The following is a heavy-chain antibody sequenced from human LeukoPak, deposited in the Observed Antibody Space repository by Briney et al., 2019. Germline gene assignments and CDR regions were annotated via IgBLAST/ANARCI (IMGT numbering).Heavy chain of an antibody. V-gene: IGHV4-34*01. Sequence: SETLSLTCAVYGGSFSGYYWSWIRQPPGKGLEWIGEINHSGSTNYNPSLKSRVTISVDTSKNQFSLKLNSVTAADTAVYYCAGGPTIVKYYFGFWGQGTLVTVSS. CDR2: INHSGST. D-gene: IGHD5-24*01. J-gene: IGHJ4*02. CDR1: GGSFSGYY. CDR3: AGGPTIVKYYFGF.